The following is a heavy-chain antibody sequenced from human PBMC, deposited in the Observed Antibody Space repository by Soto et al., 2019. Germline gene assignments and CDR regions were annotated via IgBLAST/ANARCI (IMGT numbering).Heavy chain of an antibody. Sequence: QVQLVESGGGVVQPGRSLRLSCAASGFTFSSYGMHWVRQAPGKGLEWVAVIWYDGSNKYYADSVKGRFTISRDNSKNTLYLQMNSLRAEDTAVYYCARDGNGYSYGYGGYYFVYWGQGTLVTVSS. CDR1: GFTFSSYG. CDR3: ARDGNGYSYGYGGYYFVY. J-gene: IGHJ4*02. V-gene: IGHV3-33*01. D-gene: IGHD5-18*01. CDR2: IWYDGSNK.